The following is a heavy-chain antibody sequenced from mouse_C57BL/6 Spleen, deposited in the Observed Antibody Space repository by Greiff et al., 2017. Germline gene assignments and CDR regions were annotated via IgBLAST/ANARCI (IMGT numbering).Heavy chain of an antibody. Sequence: VKLMESGGGLVQPGGSMKLSCAASGFTFSDAWMDWVRQSPEKGLEWVAEIRNKANNHATYCAASVKGRFTISREDSKSSVYLQMNSLIAEDTGIYYCTRITTVVGLDDWGQGTTLTVAS. CDR1: GFTFSDAW. D-gene: IGHD1-1*01. J-gene: IGHJ2*01. V-gene: IGHV6-6*01. CDR3: TRITTVVGLDD. CDR2: IRNKANNHAT.